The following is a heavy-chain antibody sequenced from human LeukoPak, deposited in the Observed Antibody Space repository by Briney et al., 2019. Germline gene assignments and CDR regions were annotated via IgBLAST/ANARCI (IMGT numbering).Heavy chain of an antibody. CDR2: ISWNSGSI. CDR3: AKDYYDILTGYYGRRYYYYYGMDV. CDR1: GFTVSSSY. J-gene: IGHJ6*02. Sequence: KPGGSLRLSCAASGFTVSSSYMSWVRQAPGKGLEWVSGISWNSGSIGYADSVKGRFTISRDNAKNSLYLQMNSLRAEDTALYYCAKDYYDILTGYYGRRYYYYYGMDVWGQGTTVTVSS. V-gene: IGHV3-9*01. D-gene: IGHD3-9*01.